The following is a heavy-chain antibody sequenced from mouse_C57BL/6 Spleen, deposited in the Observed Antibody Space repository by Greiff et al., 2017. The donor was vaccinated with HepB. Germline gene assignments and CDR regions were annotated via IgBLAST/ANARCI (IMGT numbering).Heavy chain of an antibody. Sequence: QVQLQQSGAELVKPGASVKISCKASGYAFSSYWMNWVKQRPGKGLEWIGKIYPGDGDTNYNGKFKGKATLTADKSSSTANMQIRILTSEDSAVYVCARYGYYGSRERDWYFDVWGTGTTVTVSS. V-gene: IGHV1-80*01. J-gene: IGHJ1*03. CDR2: IYPGDGDT. CDR1: GYAFSSYW. CDR3: ARYGYYGSRERDWYFDV. D-gene: IGHD1-1*01.